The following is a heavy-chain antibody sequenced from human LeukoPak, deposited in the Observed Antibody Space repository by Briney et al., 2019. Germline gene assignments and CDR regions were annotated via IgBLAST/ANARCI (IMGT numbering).Heavy chain of an antibody. D-gene: IGHD3-3*01. V-gene: IGHV3-53*01. Sequence: GGSLRLSCAASGFTVSSNYMSWVRQAPGKGLEWVSVIYSGGSTYYADSVKGRFTISRDNSKNTLYLQMNSLRAEDKAVYYCARFTYYDFWSGYLAFSRYGMDVWGQGTTVTVSS. CDR1: GFTVSSNY. CDR2: IYSGGST. J-gene: IGHJ6*02. CDR3: ARFTYYDFWSGYLAFSRYGMDV.